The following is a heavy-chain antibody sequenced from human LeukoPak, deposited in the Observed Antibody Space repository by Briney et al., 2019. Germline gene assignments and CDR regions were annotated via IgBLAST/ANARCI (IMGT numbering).Heavy chain of an antibody. CDR2: IYYSGST. CDR1: GGSISSSSYY. V-gene: IGHV4-39*07. D-gene: IGHD2-2*02. J-gene: IGHJ5*02. CDR3: ARAIRYRFVP. Sequence: SETLSLTCTVSGGSISSSSYYWRWIRQPPGKGLEWTGIIYYSGSTYYNPSLKSRVTISVDTSKNQFSLKLSSVTAADTAVYYCARAIRYRFVPWGQGTIVTVSS.